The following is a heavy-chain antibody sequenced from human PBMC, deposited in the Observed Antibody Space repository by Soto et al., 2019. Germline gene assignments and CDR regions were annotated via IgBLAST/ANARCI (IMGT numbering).Heavy chain of an antibody. CDR1: GFTFSSYA. CDR3: AKDQCSSTSCYRTFDY. J-gene: IGHJ4*02. CDR2: ISGSGGST. V-gene: IGHV3-23*01. Sequence: PGGSLRLSCAASGFTFSSYAMSWVRQAPGKGLEWVSAISGSGGSTYYADSVKGRFTISRDNSKNTLYLQMNSLRAEDTAVYYCAKDQCSSTSCYRTFDYWGPGTLVTVSS. D-gene: IGHD2-2*02.